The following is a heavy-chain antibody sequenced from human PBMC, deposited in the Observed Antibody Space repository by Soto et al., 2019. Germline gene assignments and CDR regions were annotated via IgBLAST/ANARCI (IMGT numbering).Heavy chain of an antibody. D-gene: IGHD5-12*01. Sequence: LRLSCVASGFTFRTYTMNWVRQAPGKGLEWVSGIRGFSPYTFYAESVKGRFTISRDNAKNSLYLQMNSLGVEGTAVYYCARDRGYDAHDYYYNAMDVWGQGTTVTVSS. CDR1: GFTFRTYT. J-gene: IGHJ6*02. CDR3: ARDRGYDAHDYYYNAMDV. CDR2: IRGFSPYT. V-gene: IGHV3-21*01.